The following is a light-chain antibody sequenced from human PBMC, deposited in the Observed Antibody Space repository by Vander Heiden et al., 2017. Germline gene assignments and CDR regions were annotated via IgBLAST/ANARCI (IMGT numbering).Light chain of an antibody. CDR3: QQCYVAPYT. J-gene: IGKJ2*01. V-gene: IGKV4-1*01. CDR1: QKILYNSNNKNN. CDR2: WAS. Sequence: DTAITQSPDSPAVPLGERATTNCNSSQKILYNSNNKNNISWDQHKPGQPPKLLLCWASSRGSGVPDRFSGGGSGTDFTLNIHSLQAEDVAVYCCQQCYVAPYTFGQGTKLEI.